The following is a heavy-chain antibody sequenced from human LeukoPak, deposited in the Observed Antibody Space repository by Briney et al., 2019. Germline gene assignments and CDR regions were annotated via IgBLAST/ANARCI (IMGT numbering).Heavy chain of an antibody. CDR3: VRDGNDGLNDWEY. D-gene: IGHD1-1*01. CDR1: GFIFTDYW. CDR2: TNKDGSEK. V-gene: IGHV3-7*03. Sequence: GGSLRLSCEASGFIFTDYWMTWARQAPGKGLEWVANTNKDGSEKWYVDSVKGRFTISRDNTKNSLYLQMNSLKAGDTALYYCVRDGNDGLNDWEYWGQGALVTVSS. J-gene: IGHJ1*01.